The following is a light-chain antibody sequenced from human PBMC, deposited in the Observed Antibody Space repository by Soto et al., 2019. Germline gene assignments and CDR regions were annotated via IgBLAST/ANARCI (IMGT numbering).Light chain of an antibody. V-gene: IGLV1-44*01. CDR1: YSNIGSNF. Sequence: QSVLTQPPSASATPGQTVTISCSGRYSNIGSNFVSWYQRLPGTAPKLIIYSINQRPSGVPDRYCGSRSGTSASLTLSGLQSEDEADYFCSSWDDSLDGPVFGGGTKVTVL. CDR2: SIN. J-gene: IGLJ3*02. CDR3: SSWDDSLDGPV.